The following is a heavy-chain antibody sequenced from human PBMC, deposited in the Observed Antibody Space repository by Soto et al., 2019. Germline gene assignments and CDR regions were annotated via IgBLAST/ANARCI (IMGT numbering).Heavy chain of an antibody. CDR2: IYHSGST. V-gene: IGHV4-30-2*01. CDR1: SGSISGGDYF. Sequence: SETLSLTCSLSSGSISGGDYFWSWIRQPPGKGLEWIGYIYHSGSTYYNPSLKIRVTISVDRSKNQFSLKLSSVTAADTAVYYCARAGCGNPAEYFQHWGQGTLVTVAS. J-gene: IGHJ1*01. D-gene: IGHD2-15*01. CDR3: ARAGCGNPAEYFQH.